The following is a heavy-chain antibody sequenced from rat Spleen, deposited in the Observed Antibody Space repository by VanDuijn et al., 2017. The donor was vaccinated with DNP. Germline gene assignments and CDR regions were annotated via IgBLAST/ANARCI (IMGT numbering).Heavy chain of an antibody. V-gene: IGHV5-7*01. D-gene: IGHD1-10*01. Sequence: EVQLVESGGGLVQPGNSLKLSCADSGFTFSNYYMAWVRQAPKKGLEWVATISYDGSSTYYRDSVKGRFTISRDNAKSTLYLQMDSLRSEDTATYYCARVQLLDYWGQGVMVTVSS. CDR2: ISYDGSST. CDR1: GFTFSNYY. CDR3: ARVQLLDY. J-gene: IGHJ2*01.